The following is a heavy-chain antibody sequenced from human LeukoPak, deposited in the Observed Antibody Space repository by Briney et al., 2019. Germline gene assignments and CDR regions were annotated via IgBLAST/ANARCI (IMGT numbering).Heavy chain of an antibody. CDR3: ARKALWFGELALDS. CDR1: GYTFTSYD. Sequence: GESLKISCKASGYTFTSYDINWVRQATGQGLEWMGWMNPNSGNTGYAQKFQGRVTMTRNTSISTAYMELSSLRSEDTAVYYCARKALWFGELALDSWGQGTLVTVSS. V-gene: IGHV1-8*01. CDR2: MNPNSGNT. J-gene: IGHJ4*02. D-gene: IGHD3-10*01.